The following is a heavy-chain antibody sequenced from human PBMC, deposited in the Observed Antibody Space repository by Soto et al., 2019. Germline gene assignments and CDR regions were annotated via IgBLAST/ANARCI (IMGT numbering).Heavy chain of an antibody. Sequence: GGSLRLSCAASGFTFSSYAMSWVRQAPGKGLEWVSAISGSGGSTYYADYVKGRFTISRDNSKNTLYLQMNSLRAEDTAVYYCAKAFRPTVIDYYYYGMDVWGQGTTVTVSS. CDR1: GFTFSSYA. D-gene: IGHD2-21*01. J-gene: IGHJ6*02. V-gene: IGHV3-23*01. CDR2: ISGSGGST. CDR3: AKAFRPTVIDYYYYGMDV.